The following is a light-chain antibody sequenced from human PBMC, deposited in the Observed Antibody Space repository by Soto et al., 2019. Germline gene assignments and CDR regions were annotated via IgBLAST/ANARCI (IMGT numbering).Light chain of an antibody. V-gene: IGLV1-44*01. J-gene: IGLJ1*01. CDR3: AAWDDSLNGYV. Sequence: QSVLTQTPSASGTPGQSVTFSCSGSSSNIGGHTVNWYLQLPGTAPTLLIYSDDQRPSGVPDRFSGSKSGTSASLAISGLQSEDEADYYCAAWDDSLNGYVFGTGTKVTVL. CDR1: SSNIGGHT. CDR2: SDD.